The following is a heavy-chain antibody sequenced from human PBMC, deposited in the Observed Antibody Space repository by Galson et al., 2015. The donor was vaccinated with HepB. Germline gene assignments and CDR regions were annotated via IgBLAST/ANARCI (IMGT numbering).Heavy chain of an antibody. CDR1: GFTVSSNH. D-gene: IGHD3-22*01. CDR2: IYSGGST. CDR3: ARDAHDYYDSSGYWTSGSY. V-gene: IGHV3-66*01. Sequence: SLRLSCAASGFTVSSNHMSWVRQAPGKGLEWVSVIYSGGSTYYADSVKGRFTISRDNSKNTLYLQMNSLRAEDTDVYYCARDAHDYYDSSGYWTSGSYWGQGTLVTVSS. J-gene: IGHJ4*02.